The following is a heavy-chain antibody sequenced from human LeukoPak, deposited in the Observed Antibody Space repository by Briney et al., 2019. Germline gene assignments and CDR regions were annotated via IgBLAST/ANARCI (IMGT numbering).Heavy chain of an antibody. V-gene: IGHV1-18*01. CDR1: GYTFTSYG. Sequence: GASVKVSCKASGYTFTSYGISWVRQAPGQGLEWMGWISAYNGNTNYAQKLQGRLTMTTDTSTSTAYMELRSLRSDDTAVYYCARSPLAKYYYDTSGYLNWFDPWGQGTLVTVSS. D-gene: IGHD3-22*01. CDR3: ARSPLAKYYYDTSGYLNWFDP. CDR2: ISAYNGNT. J-gene: IGHJ5*02.